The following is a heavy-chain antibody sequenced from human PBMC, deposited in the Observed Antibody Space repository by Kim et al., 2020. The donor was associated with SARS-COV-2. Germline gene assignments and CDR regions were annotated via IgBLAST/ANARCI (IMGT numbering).Heavy chain of an antibody. J-gene: IGHJ4*02. CDR1: GFTFSSYA. Sequence: GGSMRLSCAASGFTFSSYAMSWVRQAPGKGLEWVSAISGSGGSTYYADSVKGRFTISRDNSKNTLYLQMNSLRAEDTAVYYCAKVISGVVSIFDYWGQGTLVTVSS. CDR3: AKVISGVVSIFDY. D-gene: IGHD3-3*01. CDR2: ISGSGGST. V-gene: IGHV3-23*01.